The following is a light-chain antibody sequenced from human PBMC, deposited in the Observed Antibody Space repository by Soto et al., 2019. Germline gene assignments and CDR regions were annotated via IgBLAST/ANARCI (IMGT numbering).Light chain of an antibody. Sequence: DIVMTQSPDSLAVSLGERASINCTSSQSILYNSRNKNYLAWYQQKPRQPPKLLIHWASTRESGVPDRFSGGWSGTDFTLTISILQAEDVAVDFCQQYHTIHVTFGGGTKV. CDR2: WAS. J-gene: IGKJ4*01. V-gene: IGKV4-1*01. CDR3: QQYHTIHVT. CDR1: QSILYNSRNKNY.